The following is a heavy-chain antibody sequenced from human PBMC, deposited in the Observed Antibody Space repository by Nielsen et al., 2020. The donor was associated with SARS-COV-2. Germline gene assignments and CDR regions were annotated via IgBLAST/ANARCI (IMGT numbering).Heavy chain of an antibody. V-gene: IGHV5-51*01. Sequence: GESLKISCKGSGYSFTSYWIGWVRQMPGKGLEWMGIIYPGDSDTRYSPSFQGQVTISADKSISTAYLQWSSLKASDTAMYYCARSGGSGYYTAAFDIWGQGTMATVSS. CDR2: IYPGDSDT. CDR1: GYSFTSYW. CDR3: ARSGGSGYYTAAFDI. D-gene: IGHD3-3*01. J-gene: IGHJ3*02.